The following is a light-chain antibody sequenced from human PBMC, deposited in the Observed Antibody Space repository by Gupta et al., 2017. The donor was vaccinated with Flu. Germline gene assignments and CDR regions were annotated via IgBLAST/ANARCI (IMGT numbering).Light chain of an antibody. J-gene: IGKJ2*01. V-gene: IGKV1-5*03. CDR2: KAS. CDR3: QQYNSYRT. CDR1: QSISSW. Sequence: SPSTLAAVVGDIATISCRARQSISSWLAWYQQKPGKVPKLLIYKASSLQSGVPSRFSGSGSGTEFTLTISSLQPDDFATYYCQQYNSYRTFGQGTKLEIK.